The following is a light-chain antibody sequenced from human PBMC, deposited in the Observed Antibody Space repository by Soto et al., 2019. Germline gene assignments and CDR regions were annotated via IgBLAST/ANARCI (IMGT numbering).Light chain of an antibody. J-gene: IGKJ4*01. CDR1: QSVNSY. CDR3: QQRSNWALT. CDR2: DAS. Sequence: EIVLTQSPATLSLSPGERATLSCRASQSVNSYLAWYQHKPGQAPRLLIYDASNRATGIPARFSGSGSGTDFTLTISSLEPADFAVYYCQQRSNWALTFGGGTKVEIK. V-gene: IGKV3-11*01.